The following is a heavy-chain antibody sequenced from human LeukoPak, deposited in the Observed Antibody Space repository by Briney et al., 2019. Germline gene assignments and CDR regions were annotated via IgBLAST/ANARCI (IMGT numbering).Heavy chain of an antibody. CDR1: GGPISSYY. V-gene: IGHV4-4*07. CDR3: ARVGGWSDFDY. Sequence: SETLSLTCIVSGGPISSYYLSWIRQPAGKGLEWIGRIYTSGSTNYNPSLKSRVTMSVDTSKNQFSLKLSSVTAADTAVYYCARVGGWSDFDYWGQGTLVTVSS. J-gene: IGHJ4*02. D-gene: IGHD6-19*01. CDR2: IYTSGST.